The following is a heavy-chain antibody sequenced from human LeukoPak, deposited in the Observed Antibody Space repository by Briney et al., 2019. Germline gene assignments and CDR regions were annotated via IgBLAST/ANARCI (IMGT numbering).Heavy chain of an antibody. Sequence: GGSLRLSCAASGFTFSDYYMSWIRQAPGKGLEWVSYISSSGSTIYYADSVKGRFTISRDNAKNSLYLQMNSLKTDDTAVYYCAYQGSWEHCFDYWGQGTLVTVSS. CDR2: ISSSGSTI. CDR1: GFTFSDYY. J-gene: IGHJ4*02. CDR3: AYQGSWEHCFDY. D-gene: IGHD1-26*01. V-gene: IGHV3-11*01.